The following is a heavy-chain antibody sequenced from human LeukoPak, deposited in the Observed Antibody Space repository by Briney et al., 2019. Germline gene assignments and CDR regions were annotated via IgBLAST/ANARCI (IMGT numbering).Heavy chain of an antibody. CDR3: ARGGPSGYCSSTSCYNRYAFDI. Sequence: ASVKVSCKASGYTFTSYGISWVRQAPGQGLEWMGWISAYNGNTNYAQKLQGRVTMTTDTSTSTAYMELRSLRSDDTAVYYCARGGPSGYCSSTSCYNRYAFDIWGQGTMVTVSS. D-gene: IGHD2-2*02. CDR2: ISAYNGNT. CDR1: GYTFTSYG. V-gene: IGHV1-18*01. J-gene: IGHJ3*02.